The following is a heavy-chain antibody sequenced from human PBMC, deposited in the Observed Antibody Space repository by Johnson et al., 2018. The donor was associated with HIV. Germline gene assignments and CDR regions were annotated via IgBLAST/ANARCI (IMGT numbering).Heavy chain of an antibody. CDR2: INSDGGST. Sequence: VQLVESGGDLVQPGGSLRLSCAASGFTFDDYGMSWVRQAPGKGLEWVSGINSDGGSTSYVDSVKGRFTISRDNARNTLYLQMNSLRADDTAVYYCAREGPSERAGFDIWGQGTMVTVSS. J-gene: IGHJ3*02. CDR1: GFTFDDYG. CDR3: AREGPSERAGFDI. V-gene: IGHV3-20*04.